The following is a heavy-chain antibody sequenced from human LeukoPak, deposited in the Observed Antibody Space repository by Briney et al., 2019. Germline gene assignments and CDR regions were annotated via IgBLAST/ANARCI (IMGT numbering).Heavy chain of an antibody. CDR1: GGTFSSYA. V-gene: IGHV1-69*13. CDR2: IIPIFGTA. J-gene: IGHJ5*02. CDR3: AREGGEAVDRSWFDP. D-gene: IGHD6-19*01. Sequence: SVKVSCKASGGTFSSYAISWVRQAPGQGLEWMGGIIPIFGTANYAQKFQGRVTITADESTSTAYMELSSLRSEDTAVYYCAREGGEAVDRSWFDPWGQGTLVTVSS.